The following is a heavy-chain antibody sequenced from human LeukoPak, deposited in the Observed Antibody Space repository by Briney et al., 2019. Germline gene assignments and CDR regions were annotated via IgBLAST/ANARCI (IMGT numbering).Heavy chain of an antibody. V-gene: IGHV3-7*01. CDR2: IKQDGSEK. Sequence: GGSLRLSCAASGFTFSTYCMSWVRQAPGKGLEWVANIKQDGSEKHYVDSVKGRFTISRDNTNNSLFLQMDSLRAEDTAFYYCSREDYFGSGSPAYWGQGTLVTVSS. CDR3: SREDYFGSGSPAY. CDR1: GFTFSTYC. J-gene: IGHJ4*02. D-gene: IGHD3-10*01.